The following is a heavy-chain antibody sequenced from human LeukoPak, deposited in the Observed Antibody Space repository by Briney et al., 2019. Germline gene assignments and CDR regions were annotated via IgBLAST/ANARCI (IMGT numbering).Heavy chain of an antibody. CDR3: ARVVVGATTRTFDY. V-gene: IGHV3-13*01. D-gene: IGHD1-26*01. CDR1: GFTFTSYD. CDR2: IGTAGDT. Sequence: GGSLRLSCAASGFTFTSYDMHWVRQATGKGLEWVSGIGTAGDTYYPGSVMGRFTISRENAKNSLYLQMNSLRAEDTALYYCARVVVGATTRTFDYWGQGTLVTVSS. J-gene: IGHJ4*02.